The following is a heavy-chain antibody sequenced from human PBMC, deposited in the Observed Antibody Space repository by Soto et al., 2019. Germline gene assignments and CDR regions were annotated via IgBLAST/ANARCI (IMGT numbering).Heavy chain of an antibody. CDR2: IWYDGSNK. CDR1: GFTFSSYG. D-gene: IGHD3-3*01. J-gene: IGHJ3*02. Sequence: QVQLVESGGGVVQPGRSLRLSCAASGFTFSSYGMHWVRQAPGKGLEWVAVIWYDGSNKYYADSVKGRFTISRDNSKNTLYPQMNSLRAEDTAVYYCARGAGRGMFGAFDIWGQGTMVTVSS. CDR3: ARGAGRGMFGAFDI. V-gene: IGHV3-33*01.